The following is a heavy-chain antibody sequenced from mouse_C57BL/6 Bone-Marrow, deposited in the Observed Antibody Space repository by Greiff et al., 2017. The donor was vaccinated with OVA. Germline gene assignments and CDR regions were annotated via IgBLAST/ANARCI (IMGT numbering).Heavy chain of an antibody. D-gene: IGHD4-1*02. CDR1: GFTFTDYY. Sequence: EVHLVESGGGLVQPGGSLSLSCAASGFTFTDYYMSWVRQPPGKALEWLGFIRHKANGYTTEYSASVKGRFTISRDYSHSFLYLQMNALRAEDSATYYCARSTGTRGTWFAYWGQGTLVTVSA. CDR3: ARSTGTRGTWFAY. CDR2: IRHKANGYTT. V-gene: IGHV7-3*01. J-gene: IGHJ3*01.